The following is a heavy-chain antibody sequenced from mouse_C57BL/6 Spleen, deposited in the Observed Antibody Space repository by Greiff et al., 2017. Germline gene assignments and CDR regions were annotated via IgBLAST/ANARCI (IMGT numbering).Heavy chain of an antibody. Sequence: VQGVESGAELMKPGASVKLSCKATGYTFTGYWIEWVKQRPGHGLEWIGEILPGSGSTNYNEKFKGKATFTADTSSNAAYMQLSSLTTEDSAIYYCARGGLYYGNYDYAMDYWGQGTSVTVSS. D-gene: IGHD2-1*01. J-gene: IGHJ4*01. CDR1: GYTFTGYW. CDR3: ARGGLYYGNYDYAMDY. V-gene: IGHV1-9*01. CDR2: ILPGSGST.